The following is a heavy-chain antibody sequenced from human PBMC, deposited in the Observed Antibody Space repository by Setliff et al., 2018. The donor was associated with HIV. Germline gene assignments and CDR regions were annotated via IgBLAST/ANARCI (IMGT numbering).Heavy chain of an antibody. Sequence: PSETLSLTCTVSGGSITSSSYFWGWIRQPPGKGLEWIGSIYYSGSTYYNPSLKSRVTISVDTSKNQFSLKLRSVTAADTAVYYCARNRISGSYVHWYFDLWGRGTLVTVSS. J-gene: IGHJ2*01. D-gene: IGHD3-10*01. CDR1: GGSITSSSYF. V-gene: IGHV4-39*07. CDR2: IYYSGST. CDR3: ARNRISGSYVHWYFDL.